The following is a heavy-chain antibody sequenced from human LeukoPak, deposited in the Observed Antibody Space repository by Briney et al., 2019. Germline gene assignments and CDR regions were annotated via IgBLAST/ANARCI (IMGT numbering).Heavy chain of an antibody. CDR2: IGLSGSST. CDR1: GFTFSNFV. J-gene: IGHJ4*02. CDR3: ARRDDHNGRDY. V-gene: IGHV3-23*01. Sequence: GGSLRLSCAASGFTFSNFVMSWVRQAPGKGLEWVSTIGLSGSSTYYAGSVKGRFTISRDNSKNTVYLQMNSLRAEDTAMYYCARRDDHNGRDYWGQGTLVTVSS. D-gene: IGHD5-24*01.